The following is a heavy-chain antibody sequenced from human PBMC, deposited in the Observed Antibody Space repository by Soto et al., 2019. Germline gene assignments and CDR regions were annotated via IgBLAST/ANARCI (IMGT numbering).Heavy chain of an antibody. V-gene: IGHV4-59*01. Sequence: SETLSLTCTVSGGSISSYYWSWIRQPPGKGLEWIGYIYYSGSTNYNPSLKSRVTISVDTSKNQFSLKLSSVTAADTAVYYCARMITFGGVPDAFDIWGQGTMVTVSS. CDR3: ARMITFGGVPDAFDI. D-gene: IGHD3-16*01. CDR2: IYYSGST. J-gene: IGHJ3*02. CDR1: GGSISSYY.